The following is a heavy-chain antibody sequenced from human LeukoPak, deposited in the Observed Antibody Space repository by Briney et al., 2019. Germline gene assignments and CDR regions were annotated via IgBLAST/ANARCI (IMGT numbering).Heavy chain of an antibody. J-gene: IGHJ4*02. V-gene: IGHV5-51*01. CDR3: ARLDSTMFDS. CDR2: IYPGDSDT. D-gene: IGHD5-18*01. Sequence: GESLKISCKGSGYSFTRYWIGWVRQMPGKGLEWMGIIYPGDSDTRYSPSFQGQVSMSADKSSSTAYVQWSSLKAPDTAIYYCARLDSTMFDSWGQGSLVTVYS. CDR1: GYSFTRYW.